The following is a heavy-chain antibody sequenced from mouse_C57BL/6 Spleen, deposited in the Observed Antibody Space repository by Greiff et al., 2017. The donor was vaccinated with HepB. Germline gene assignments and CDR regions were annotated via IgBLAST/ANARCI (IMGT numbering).Heavy chain of an antibody. CDR1: GFTFSSYA. Sequence: EVKLVESGEGLVKPGGSLKLSCAASGFTFSSYAMSLVRQTPEKRLEWVAYISSGCDYIYYADTVKGRFTISRDNARNTLYLQMSSLKSEDTAMYYCTRDLLAGPYYAMDYWGQGTSVTVSS. CDR2: ISSGCDYI. J-gene: IGHJ4*01. V-gene: IGHV5-9-1*02. D-gene: IGHD2-1*01. CDR3: TRDLLAGPYYAMDY.